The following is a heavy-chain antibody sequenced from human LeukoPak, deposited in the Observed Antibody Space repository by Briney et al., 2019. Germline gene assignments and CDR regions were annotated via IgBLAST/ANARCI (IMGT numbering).Heavy chain of an antibody. CDR3: LTRTGNSGVY. CDR2: INHSGST. D-gene: IGHD4-23*01. CDR1: GGSFSGYY. J-gene: IGHJ4*02. Sequence: SETLSLTCAVYGGSFSGYYWSWIRQPPGKGLEWIGEINHSGSTNYNPSLKSRATISVDTSKNQFSLKLSSVTAEDTAVYYCLTRTGNSGVYWGQGTLVTVSS. V-gene: IGHV4-34*01.